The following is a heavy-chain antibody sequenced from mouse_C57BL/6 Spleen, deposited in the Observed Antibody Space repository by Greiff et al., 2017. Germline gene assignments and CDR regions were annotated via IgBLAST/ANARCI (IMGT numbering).Heavy chain of an antibody. J-gene: IGHJ2*01. Sequence: EVHLVESGPGLVKPSQSLSLTCSVTGYSITSGYYWNWIRQFPGNKLEWMGYISYDGSNNYNPSLKNRISITRDTSKNQFFLKLNSVTTEDTATYYGARGLPDYFDYWGQGTTLTVSS. CDR3: ARGLPDYFDY. CDR2: ISYDGSN. D-gene: IGHD2-2*01. CDR1: GYSITSGYY. V-gene: IGHV3-6*01.